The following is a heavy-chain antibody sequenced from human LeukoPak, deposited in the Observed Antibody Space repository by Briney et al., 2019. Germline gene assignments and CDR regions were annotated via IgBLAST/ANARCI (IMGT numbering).Heavy chain of an antibody. Sequence: SETLSLTCTVSGYSISSGYYWGWIRQPPGKGLEWIGSIYHSGSTYYNPSLKSRVTISVDTSRNQFSLKLSSVRAADTAVYYCARDPDIVVVPAAGWGQGTLVTVSS. CDR3: ARDPDIVVVPAAG. CDR2: IYHSGST. V-gene: IGHV4-38-2*02. CDR1: GYSISSGYY. D-gene: IGHD2-2*01. J-gene: IGHJ4*02.